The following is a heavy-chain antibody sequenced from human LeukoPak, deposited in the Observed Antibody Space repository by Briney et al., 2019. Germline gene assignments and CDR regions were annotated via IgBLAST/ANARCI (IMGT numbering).Heavy chain of an antibody. D-gene: IGHD5-12*01. CDR2: ISGSLTHI. CDR1: GFTFSSYS. V-gene: IGHV3-21*01. Sequence: GGSLRLSCVASGFTFSSYSMNWIRQAPGKGLEWVSSISGSLTHIYYADSLKGRFTVSRDNAKNSLYLQMNTLRAEYTAVYYCARDPPGSGSLLHFGYWGQGTVVTGSS. J-gene: IGHJ4*02. CDR3: ARDPPGSGSLLHFGY.